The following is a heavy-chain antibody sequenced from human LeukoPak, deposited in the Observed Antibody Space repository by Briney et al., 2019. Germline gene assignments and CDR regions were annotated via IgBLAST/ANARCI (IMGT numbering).Heavy chain of an antibody. CDR2: IYYSGST. Sequence: SETLSLTCTVSGGSISSYYWSWVRQPPGKGLEWIGYIYYSGSTNYNPSLKSRVTISVDTSKNQFSLKLSSVTAADTAVYYCARGVVAAPQTFDYWGQGTLVTVSS. D-gene: IGHD2-15*01. CDR1: GGSISSYY. V-gene: IGHV4-59*01. J-gene: IGHJ4*02. CDR3: ARGVVAAPQTFDY.